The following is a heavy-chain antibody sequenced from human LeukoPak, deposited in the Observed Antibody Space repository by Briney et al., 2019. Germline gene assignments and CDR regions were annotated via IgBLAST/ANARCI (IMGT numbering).Heavy chain of an antibody. Sequence: GGSLRLSCAASGFTFSGYHINWVRQAPGKGLEWISYISTAGTSIHYADSVRGRFAISRDNSKDTLYLQMNSLRAEDTAVYYCARSVYSGSLGPGDYWGQGTLVTVSS. D-gene: IGHD1-26*01. CDR3: ARSVYSGSLGPGDY. V-gene: IGHV3-48*01. J-gene: IGHJ4*02. CDR2: ISTAGTSI. CDR1: GFTFSGYH.